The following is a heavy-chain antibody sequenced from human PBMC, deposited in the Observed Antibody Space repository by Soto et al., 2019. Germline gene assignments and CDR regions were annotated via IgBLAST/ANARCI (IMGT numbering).Heavy chain of an antibody. D-gene: IGHD3-3*01. CDR1: GFTFSIYG. CDR2: ISYDGSNK. V-gene: IGHV3-30*18. CDR3: AKETVEYYFDY. Sequence: QVQLVESGGGVVQPGRSLRLSCAASGFTFSIYGMHWVRQAPGKGLEWVAVISYDGSNKYYADSVKGRFTISRDNSKNTLYLQMISLRGEDTAVYYCAKETVEYYFDYWGQGTLVTVSS. J-gene: IGHJ4*02.